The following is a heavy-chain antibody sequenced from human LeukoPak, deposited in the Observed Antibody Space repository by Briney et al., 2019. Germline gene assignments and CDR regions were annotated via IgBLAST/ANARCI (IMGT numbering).Heavy chain of an antibody. CDR3: ARYILEWSPVGYYFDY. CDR1: GGTFSSYA. J-gene: IGHJ4*02. Sequence: SVTVSCKASGGTFSSYAISWVRQAPGQGLEWMGRIIPILGIANYAQKFQGRVTITADKSTSTAYMELSRLRSEDTAVYYCARYILEWSPVGYYFDYWGQGTLVTVSS. V-gene: IGHV1-69*04. CDR2: IIPILGIA. D-gene: IGHD3-3*01.